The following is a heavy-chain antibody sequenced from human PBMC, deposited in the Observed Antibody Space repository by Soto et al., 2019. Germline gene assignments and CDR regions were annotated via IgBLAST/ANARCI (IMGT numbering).Heavy chain of an antibody. CDR3: AKRSGAGGDFDY. Sequence: PGGSLRLSCAASGFTFSSYAMGWVRQGPGKGLERVAVVSIGGSTHYADSVRGRFTISRDNSKNTLSLQMNSLTAEDTAVYFCAKRSGAGGDFDYWGQGALVTVSS. J-gene: IGHJ4*02. V-gene: IGHV3-23*01. CDR1: GFTFSSYA. D-gene: IGHD2-15*01. CDR2: VSIGGST.